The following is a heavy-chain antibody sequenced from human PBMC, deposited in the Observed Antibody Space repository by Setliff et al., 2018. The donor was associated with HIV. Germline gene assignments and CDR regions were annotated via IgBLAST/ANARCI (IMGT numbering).Heavy chain of an antibody. CDR3: ARDVEHMMDV. CDR2: ISANYAKT. CDR1: GYTFTSYG. Sequence: ASVKVSCKASGYTFTSYGISWVRQAPGQGLEWMGWISANYAKTDYSQKFQGRVTMTTDTSTSTAYIELRRLRFDDTAVYYCARDVEHMMDVWGQGTTVTVSS. J-gene: IGHJ6*02. V-gene: IGHV1-18*01.